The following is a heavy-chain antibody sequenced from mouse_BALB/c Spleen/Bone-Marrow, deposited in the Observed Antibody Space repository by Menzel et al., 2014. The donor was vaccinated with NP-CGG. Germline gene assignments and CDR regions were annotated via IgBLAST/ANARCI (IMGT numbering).Heavy chain of an antibody. CDR2: ILPGSGST. CDR3: ARPLYDGYYP. Sequence: VHLVESGGELMKPGASVKISCKATGYTFSSYWIEWVKQRPGHGLEWIGEILPGSGSTIYNEKFKGKATFTADTSSNTAYMQLSSLTSEDSAVYYCARPLYDGYYPWGQGTTLTVSS. V-gene: IGHV1-9*01. J-gene: IGHJ2*01. D-gene: IGHD2-3*01. CDR1: GYTFSSYW.